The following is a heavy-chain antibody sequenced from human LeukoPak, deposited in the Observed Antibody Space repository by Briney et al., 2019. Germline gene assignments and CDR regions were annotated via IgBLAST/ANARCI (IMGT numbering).Heavy chain of an antibody. V-gene: IGHV4-30-2*01. Sequence: SETLSLTCAVFGGSISSGDYPWSWIRQPPGKGLEWIGYIFHTGHTSYNPSLKSRVTISVDMSKNQLSLKLSSVTAADTAVYYCARGFYCSGSQFDYWGQGTLVTVSS. CDR3: ARGFYCSGSQFDY. J-gene: IGHJ4*02. D-gene: IGHD3-10*01. CDR2: IFHTGHT. CDR1: GGSISSGDYP.